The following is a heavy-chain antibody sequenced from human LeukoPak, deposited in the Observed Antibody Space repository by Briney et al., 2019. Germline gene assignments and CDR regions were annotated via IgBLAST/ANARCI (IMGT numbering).Heavy chain of an antibody. J-gene: IGHJ4*02. CDR1: GFTLSNYY. D-gene: IGHD2-15*01. CDR2: IKQDGGEK. CDR3: ARQYCSGGNCFFTGFDY. V-gene: IGHV3-7*04. Sequence: GGSLRLSCAASGFTLSNYYMSWVRQAPGKGLVWVANIKQDGGEKYYPDSVKGRFTISRDNAKNSLYLQMNSLRVEDTAVYYCARQYCSGGNCFFTGFDYWGQGTLASVAS.